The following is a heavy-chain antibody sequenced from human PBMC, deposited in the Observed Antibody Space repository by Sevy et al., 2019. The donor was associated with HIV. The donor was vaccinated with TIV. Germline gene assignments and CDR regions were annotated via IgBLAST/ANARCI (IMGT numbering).Heavy chain of an antibody. Sequence: GGSLRLSCAASGFTVSSNYMNWVRQAPGKGLEWVSIIYSGGSTYYADSVKGRFTISRDNSKNTLYLQMKSLRAEDTAVYYCARVGFDSSGSYNRGGYFDYWGQGTLVTVSS. V-gene: IGHV3-53*01. CDR1: GFTVSSNY. CDR3: ARVGFDSSGSYNRGGYFDY. CDR2: IYSGGST. J-gene: IGHJ4*02. D-gene: IGHD3-22*01.